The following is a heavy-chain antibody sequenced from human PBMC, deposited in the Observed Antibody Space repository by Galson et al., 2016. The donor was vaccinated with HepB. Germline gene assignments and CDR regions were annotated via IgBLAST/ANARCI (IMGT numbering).Heavy chain of an antibody. CDR2: INWSGVDS. Sequence: SLRLSCAASGLSIGDYGMIWVRQAPGKGLEWVSGINWSGVDSRYADSVKGRFTISRDNAKNTLYLQMNNLRAEDTAVYYCARDLSPSYADNWYDALDLWGQGTLVTVSS. J-gene: IGHJ3*01. D-gene: IGHD2-2*01. V-gene: IGHV3-20*04. CDR1: GLSIGDYG. CDR3: ARDLSPSYADNWYDALDL.